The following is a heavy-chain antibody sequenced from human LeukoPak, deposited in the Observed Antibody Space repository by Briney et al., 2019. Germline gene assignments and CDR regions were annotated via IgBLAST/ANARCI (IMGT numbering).Heavy chain of an antibody. D-gene: IGHD3-22*01. J-gene: IGHJ4*02. V-gene: IGHV3-21*01. CDR3: ARDYYDSSGYFPD. CDR1: GFTLSSYS. Sequence: GGSLRLSCAASGFTLSSYSMNWVRQAPGKGLEWVSSISSSSSYIYYADSVKGRFTISRDNAKNSLYLQMNSLRAEDTAVYYCARDYYDSSGYFPDWGQGTLVTVSS. CDR2: ISSSSSYI.